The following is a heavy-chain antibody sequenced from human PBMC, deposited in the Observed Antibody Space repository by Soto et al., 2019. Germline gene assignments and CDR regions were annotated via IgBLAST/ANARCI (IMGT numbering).Heavy chain of an antibody. V-gene: IGHV3-30*18. CDR1: GFTFSSYG. J-gene: IGHJ4*02. Sequence: PGGSLRLSCAASGFTFSSYGMHWVRQAPGKGLEWVAVISYDGSNKYYADSVKGRFTISRDNPKNTLYLQMNSLRAEDTAVYYCAKALTDTAMDDFDYWGQGTLVTVSS. CDR2: ISYDGSNK. D-gene: IGHD5-18*01. CDR3: AKALTDTAMDDFDY.